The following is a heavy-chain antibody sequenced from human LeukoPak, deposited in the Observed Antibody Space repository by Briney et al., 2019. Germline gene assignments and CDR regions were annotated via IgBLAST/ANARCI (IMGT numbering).Heavy chain of an antibody. J-gene: IGHJ4*02. Sequence: PSETLSLTCTVSGGSVRGDGYFWAWIRQPPGKGLEWIGSVFYTGGTYYNPSLKSRVTISVDTSRNQFSLHVNSVTAADTAVYYCARSPPYCSGGSCLDYWGQGTLVTVSS. CDR2: VFYTGGT. D-gene: IGHD2-15*01. V-gene: IGHV4-39*01. CDR3: ARSPPYCSGGSCLDY. CDR1: GGSVRGDGYF.